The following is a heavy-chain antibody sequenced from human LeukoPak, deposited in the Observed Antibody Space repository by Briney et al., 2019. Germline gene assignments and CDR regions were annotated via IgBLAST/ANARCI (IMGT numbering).Heavy chain of an antibody. V-gene: IGHV3-11*04. J-gene: IGHJ4*02. D-gene: IGHD2-2*01. Sequence: GGSLRLSCAASGFTFSDYYMSWIRQAPGKGLEWVSYISSSGSTIYYADSVKGRFTISRDNAKNSLYLQMNSLRAEDTAVYYCATDAGYCSSTSCYLFDPFDYWGQGTLVTVSS. CDR3: ATDAGYCSSTSCYLFDPFDY. CDR1: GFTFSDYY. CDR2: ISSSGSTI.